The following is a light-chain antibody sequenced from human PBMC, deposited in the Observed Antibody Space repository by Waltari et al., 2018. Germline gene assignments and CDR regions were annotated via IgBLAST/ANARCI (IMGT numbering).Light chain of an antibody. V-gene: IGLV2-8*01. Sequence: QSAMTQPPSASGSPGQSVTFSCTGTSSAIGTYTFVSWYQQHPGKPPKLMISDVNKRPSGVPDRFSGSKSDNTASLTVSGLQAEDESVYYCSSYAGSNTWVFGGGTKLTVV. J-gene: IGLJ3*02. CDR2: DVN. CDR1: SSAIGTYTF. CDR3: SSYAGSNTWV.